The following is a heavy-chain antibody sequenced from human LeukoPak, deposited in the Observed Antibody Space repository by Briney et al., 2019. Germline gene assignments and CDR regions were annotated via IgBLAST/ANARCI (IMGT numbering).Heavy chain of an antibody. V-gene: IGHV3-23*01. CDR2: INDSGDKT. J-gene: IGHJ4*02. Sequence: GGSLRLSCAASGFTFSSYAMSWVRQAPGKGLEWVSAINDSGDKTYYADSVRGRFTISRDNSKNTLYLQMNSLRAEDTAVYYCAKGGYSYAVNWWGQGTLVTVSS. D-gene: IGHD5-18*01. CDR1: GFTFSSYA. CDR3: AKGGYSYAVNW.